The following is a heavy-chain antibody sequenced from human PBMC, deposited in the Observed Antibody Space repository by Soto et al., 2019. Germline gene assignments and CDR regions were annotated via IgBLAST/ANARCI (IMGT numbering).Heavy chain of an antibody. CDR3: ARVKDGDYGDPTRSFYYMDV. Sequence: GGSLRLSCAASGFTFSSYSMNWVRQAPGKGLEWVSSISSSSSYIYYADSVKGRFTISRDNAKNSLYLQMNSLRAEDTAVYYCARVKDGDYGDPTRSFYYMDVWGKGTTVTVSS. CDR2: ISSSSSYI. J-gene: IGHJ6*03. CDR1: GFTFSSYS. D-gene: IGHD4-17*01. V-gene: IGHV3-21*01.